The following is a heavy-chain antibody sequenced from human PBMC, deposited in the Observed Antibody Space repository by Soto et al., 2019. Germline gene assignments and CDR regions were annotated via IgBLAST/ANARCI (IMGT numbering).Heavy chain of an antibody. D-gene: IGHD6-19*01. J-gene: IGHJ4*02. V-gene: IGHV1-18*01. CDR2: MSANSGNT. CDR3: ARDAAVVYFAY. CDR1: GYTFTSYD. Sequence: GASVKVSCKASGYTFTSYDINWVRQATGQGLEWMGWMSANSGNTGYAQKLQGRVTMTTDTSTSTAYMELRSLRSDDTAVYYCARDAAVVYFAYWGQGTLVTVSS.